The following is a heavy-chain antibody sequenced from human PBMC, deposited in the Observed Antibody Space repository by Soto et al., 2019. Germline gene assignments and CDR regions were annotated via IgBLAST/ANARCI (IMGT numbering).Heavy chain of an antibody. Sequence: EVQLVESGGGLVQPGGSLRLSCAASGFTFGSYSMNWVRQAPGKGLEWVSYISSSSSTIYYADSVEGRFTIYRDNAKNSLDLQMNSLRAEDTAVDYCAKDGGYSYGPYDYWGQGTLVTVSS. J-gene: IGHJ4*02. V-gene: IGHV3-48*01. CDR1: GFTFGSYS. D-gene: IGHD5-18*01. CDR2: ISSSSSTI. CDR3: AKDGGYSYGPYDY.